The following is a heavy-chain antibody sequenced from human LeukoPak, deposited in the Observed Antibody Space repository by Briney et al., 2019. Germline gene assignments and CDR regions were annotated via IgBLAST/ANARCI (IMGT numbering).Heavy chain of an antibody. J-gene: IGHJ4*02. V-gene: IGHV3-53*01. Sequence: AGGSLRLSCAASGFTVSSNYMSWVRQAPGKGLEWVSVIYSGGSTYYADSVKVRFTFSRDNSKNTLYLQMHTLRAEDTAAHSCAREGQDSSGYNHFDHWGQGTLVTVSS. CDR1: GFTVSSNY. D-gene: IGHD3-22*01. CDR3: AREGQDSSGYNHFDH. CDR2: IYSGGST.